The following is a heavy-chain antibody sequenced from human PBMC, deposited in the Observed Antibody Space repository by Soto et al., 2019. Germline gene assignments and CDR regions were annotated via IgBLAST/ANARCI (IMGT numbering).Heavy chain of an antibody. V-gene: IGHV1-3*01. J-gene: IGHJ4*02. CDR1: GYTFTSYA. CDR2: INAGNGNT. D-gene: IGHD6-6*01. Sequence: ASVKVSCKASGYTFTSYAMHWVRQAPGQRLEWMGWINAGNGNTKYSQKFQGRVTITRYTSASTADMELSSLRSEDTAVYYCARGGVRQLVDYWGQGTLVTVSS. CDR3: ARGGVRQLVDY.